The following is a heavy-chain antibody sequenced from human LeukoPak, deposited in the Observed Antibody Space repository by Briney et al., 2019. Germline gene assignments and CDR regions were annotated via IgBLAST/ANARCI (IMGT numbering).Heavy chain of an antibody. CDR3: ARYSSGWYDWFDP. Sequence: GGSLRLSCAASGFTFSSYWMSWVRQAPGKGLEWVANIKQDGSDKYYVDSVKGRFTISRDNAKNSVYLQMNSLRAEDTAVYYCARYSSGWYDWFDPWGQGTLVTVSS. V-gene: IGHV3-7*01. J-gene: IGHJ5*02. D-gene: IGHD6-19*01. CDR2: IKQDGSDK. CDR1: GFTFSSYW.